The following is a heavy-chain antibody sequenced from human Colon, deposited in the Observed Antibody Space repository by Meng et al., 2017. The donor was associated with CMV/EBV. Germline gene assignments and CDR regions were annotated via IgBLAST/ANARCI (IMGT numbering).Heavy chain of an antibody. CDR3: VRVPDH. V-gene: IGHV3-23*01. Sequence: GESLKISCAGSGFIFSNYAMTWVRQAPGKGLEWVSTISTTGSSTNYADSVKGRFTISRDNSKNTLYLQMNTLRAEDTAVYYCVRVPDHWGQGTLVTVSS. CDR2: ISTTGSST. J-gene: IGHJ5*02. CDR1: GFIFSNYA.